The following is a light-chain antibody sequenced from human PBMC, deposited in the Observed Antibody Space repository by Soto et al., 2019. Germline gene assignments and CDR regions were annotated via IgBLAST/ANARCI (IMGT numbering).Light chain of an antibody. Sequence: QSVLTQPASVSGSPGLSITISCTGTSSDVGGYNYVSWYQQHPVKAPKLMIYDVTNRPSGVSDRFSGSKSGNTASLTISGLQAEDEADYYCSSYTSSSTPYVFGTGTKVTVL. CDR1: SSDVGGYNY. CDR2: DVT. V-gene: IGLV2-14*01. J-gene: IGLJ1*01. CDR3: SSYTSSSTPYV.